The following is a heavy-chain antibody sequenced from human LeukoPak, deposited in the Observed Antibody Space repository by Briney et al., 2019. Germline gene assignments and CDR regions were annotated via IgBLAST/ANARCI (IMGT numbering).Heavy chain of an antibody. J-gene: IGHJ1*01. CDR2: ISSSSSYI. CDR3: ARGPTYYYDSSGAH. CDR1: GFTFSSYS. V-gene: IGHV3-21*05. D-gene: IGHD3-22*01. Sequence: GGSLRLSCAASGFTFSSYSMNWVRQAPGKGLEWVSYISSSSSYIYYADSVKGRFTISRDNAKNSLYLQMNSLRAEDTAVYYCARGPTYYYDSSGAHWGQGTLVTVSS.